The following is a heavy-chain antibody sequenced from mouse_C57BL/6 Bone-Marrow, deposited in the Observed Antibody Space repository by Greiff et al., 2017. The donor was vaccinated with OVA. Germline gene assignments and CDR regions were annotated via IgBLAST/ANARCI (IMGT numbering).Heavy chain of an antibody. CDR2: FYPGSGSI. CDR3: ARRPYYDYRYYYAMDD. V-gene: IGHV1-62-2*01. Sequence: VQLQQSGAELVKPGASVKLSCKASGYTFTEYTIHWVKQRSGQGLEWIGWFYPGSGSIKYNEKFKDKATLTADKSSSTVYMELSRLTSEDSAVYFCARRPYYDYRYYYAMDDWGQGTSVTVSS. D-gene: IGHD2-4*01. J-gene: IGHJ4*01. CDR1: GYTFTEYT.